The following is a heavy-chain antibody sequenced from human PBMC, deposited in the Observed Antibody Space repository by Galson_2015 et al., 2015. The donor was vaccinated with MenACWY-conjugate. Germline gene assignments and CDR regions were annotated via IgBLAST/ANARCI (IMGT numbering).Heavy chain of an antibody. V-gene: IGHV5-51*01. D-gene: IGHD6-6*01. Sequence: SGAEVKKPGESLQISCKDSGYTFTSNWIGWVRQMPGKGLEWMGIIYPGDSDTRYTPSFQGHVTISADKSINTAYLQWGSLEASDTAMYYCARQGFGSSSLDYWGQGTLVTVSS. CDR1: GYTFTSNW. CDR2: IYPGDSDT. CDR3: ARQGFGSSSLDY. J-gene: IGHJ4*02.